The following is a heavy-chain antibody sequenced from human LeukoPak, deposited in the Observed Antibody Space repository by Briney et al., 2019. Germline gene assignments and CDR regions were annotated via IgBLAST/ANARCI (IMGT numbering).Heavy chain of an antibody. D-gene: IGHD3-9*01. CDR1: GFTFSSYW. Sequence: PGGSLRLSCVASGFTFSSYWMHWVRQDPRKGLVWVSRINGDGRNINYADSVRGRFTISRDNAKNTLYLQMNTLRVEDTAVYYCTRDLMDYDVSTGLHHYYMDVWGQGTTVFVSS. CDR2: INGDGRNI. CDR3: TRDLMDYDVSTGLHHYYMDV. J-gene: IGHJ6*02. V-gene: IGHV3-74*01.